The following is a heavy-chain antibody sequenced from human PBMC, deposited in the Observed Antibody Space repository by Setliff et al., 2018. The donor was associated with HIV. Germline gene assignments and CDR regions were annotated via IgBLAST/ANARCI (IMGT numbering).Heavy chain of an antibody. J-gene: IGHJ4*02. CDR3: MHGGRTGTTH. CDR2: ITNTGSST. CDR1: GFTFSDYY. V-gene: IGHV3-11*04. Sequence: PGGSLRLSCAASGFTFSDYYLNWFRLAPGKGLEWISHITNTGSSTNYADSVKGRFTISRDNAKYSLYLQMNTLRVEDTAVYYCMHGGRTGTTHWGQGTLVTVSS. D-gene: IGHD4-17*01.